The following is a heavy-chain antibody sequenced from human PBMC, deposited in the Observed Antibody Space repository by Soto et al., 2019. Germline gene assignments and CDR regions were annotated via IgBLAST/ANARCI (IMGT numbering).Heavy chain of an antibody. CDR3: ARRLAGSTATYFDY. CDR1: GFTFSNYA. V-gene: IGHV3-23*01. J-gene: IGHJ4*02. Sequence: GGSLRLSCTASGFTFSNYAMGWVRQAPGKGLEWVSSIDGGGGDTYYADSVKGRFSVSKDNSKSTLYLQMNSLRAEDAAIYYCARRLAGSTATYFDYWGRGTLVTVSS. CDR2: IDGGGGDT. D-gene: IGHD2-15*01.